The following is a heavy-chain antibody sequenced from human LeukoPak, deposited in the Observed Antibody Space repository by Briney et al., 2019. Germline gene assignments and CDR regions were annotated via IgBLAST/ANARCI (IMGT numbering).Heavy chain of an antibody. CDR3: ARTSRWWLRGFDS. D-gene: IGHD5-12*01. J-gene: IGHJ4*02. CDR2: INHSEST. V-gene: IGHV4-34*01. Sequence: SETLSLTCAVYGGSFSGYYWNWIRQPPGKGLEWIGEINHSESTNYNPSLKSRVTISVDTSKDQFSLKLNSVTAADTAVYYCARTSRWWLRGFDSWGQGTLVTVSS. CDR1: GGSFSGYY.